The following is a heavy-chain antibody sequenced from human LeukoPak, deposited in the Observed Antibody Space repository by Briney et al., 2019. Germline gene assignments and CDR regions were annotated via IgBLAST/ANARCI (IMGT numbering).Heavy chain of an antibody. CDR1: SGSISSPLHY. V-gene: IGHV4-39*07. J-gene: IGHJ3*02. CDR3: ARDVGAYSGYDDAFDI. Sequence: SETLSLTCSVSSGSISSPLHYWGWIRQPPGKGLEWIGSIFYTGSTYYNPSLKSRVTISVDTSKNQFSLKLSSVTAADTAVYYCARDVGAYSGYDDAFDIWGQGTMVTVSS. CDR2: IFYTGST. D-gene: IGHD5-12*01.